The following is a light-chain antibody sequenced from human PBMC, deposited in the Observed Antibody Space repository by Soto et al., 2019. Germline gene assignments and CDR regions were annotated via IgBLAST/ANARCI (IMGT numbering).Light chain of an antibody. J-gene: IGLJ7*01. CDR2: EVS. CDR3: RSYTSSNTRV. CDR1: SSDVGGYNY. Sequence: QSALTQPASVSGSPGQSITISCTGTSSDVGGYNYVSWYQQHPGKAPKLMIYEVSNRPSGVSNRFSGSQSGNTASLTISGLQAEDEADYYCRSYTSSNTRVFGGGTQLPVL. V-gene: IGLV2-14*01.